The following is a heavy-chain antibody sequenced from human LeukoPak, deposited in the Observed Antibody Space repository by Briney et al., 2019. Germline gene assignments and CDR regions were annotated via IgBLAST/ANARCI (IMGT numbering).Heavy chain of an antibody. CDR2: IKQDGSER. V-gene: IGHV3-7*03. CDR3: AKDFPPEAYNWNSAPFDY. D-gene: IGHD1-7*01. Sequence: GGSLRLSCAASGFTFSIYWMSWVRQAPGKGLEWVANIKQDGSERYYVDSVKGRFTLSRDNAKNSLYLQMNSLRAEDTAVYYCAKDFPPEAYNWNSAPFDYWGQGTLVTVSS. J-gene: IGHJ4*02. CDR1: GFTFSIYW.